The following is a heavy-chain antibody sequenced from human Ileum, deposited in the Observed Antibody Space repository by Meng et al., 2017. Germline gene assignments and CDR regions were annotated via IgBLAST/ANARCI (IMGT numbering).Heavy chain of an antibody. Sequence: GESLKISCAASGFTFSSYSMNWVRQAPGKGLEWVSSISSSSSYIYYAAAVKGRFTISRDNAKNSQYQQMNSRRDEDTAEYYCAREPHAVEVSTIDDCLDDWGQGTTVTVSS. CDR3: AREPHAVEVSTIDDCLDD. CDR1: GFTFSSYS. V-gene: IGHV3-21*01. J-gene: IGHJ6*02. D-gene: IGHD5-24*01. CDR2: ISSSSSYI.